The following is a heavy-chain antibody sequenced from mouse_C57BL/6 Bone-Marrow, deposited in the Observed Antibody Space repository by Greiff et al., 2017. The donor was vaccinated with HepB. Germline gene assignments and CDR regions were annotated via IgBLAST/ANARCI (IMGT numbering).Heavy chain of an antibody. CDR3: AREGYSKGANYYAMDY. J-gene: IGHJ4*01. CDR1: GFTFSSYA. V-gene: IGHV5-4*01. Sequence: EVKLVESGGGLVKPGGSLKLSCAASGFTFSSYAMSWVRQTPEKRLEWVATISDGGSYTYYPDNVKGRFTISRDNAKNNLYLQMSHLTSEDTAMYYGAREGYSKGANYYAMDYWGQGTSVTVSS. CDR2: ISDGGSYT. D-gene: IGHD2-5*01.